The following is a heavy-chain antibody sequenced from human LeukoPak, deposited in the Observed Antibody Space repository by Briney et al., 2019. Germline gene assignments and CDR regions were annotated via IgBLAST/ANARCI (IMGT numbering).Heavy chain of an antibody. CDR2: INHSGST. CDR3: ARAVPIAAASLDY. Sequence: PSETLSLTCAVYGGSFSGYYWSWIRHPPGKGLEWIGEINHSGSTNYNPSLKSRVTISVDTSKNQFSLKLSSVTAADTAVYYCARAVPIAAASLDYWGQGTLVTVSS. J-gene: IGHJ4*02. CDR1: GGSFSGYY. D-gene: IGHD6-13*01. V-gene: IGHV4-34*01.